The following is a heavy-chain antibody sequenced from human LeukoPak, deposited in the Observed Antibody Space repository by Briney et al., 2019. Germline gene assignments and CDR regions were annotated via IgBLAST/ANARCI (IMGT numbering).Heavy chain of an antibody. CDR1: GYSFTTYW. CDR3: ARQSSDWYVDY. V-gene: IGHV5-51*01. J-gene: IGHJ4*02. CDR2: IYPGDSDT. D-gene: IGHD6-19*01. Sequence: GESLKISCKGSGYSFTTYWIGWVRQMPGKGLEWMGIIYPGDSDTRYSPSFQGQVTISADKSISTAYLQWSSLKASDTAIYYCARQSSDWYVDYWGQGTLVTVSS.